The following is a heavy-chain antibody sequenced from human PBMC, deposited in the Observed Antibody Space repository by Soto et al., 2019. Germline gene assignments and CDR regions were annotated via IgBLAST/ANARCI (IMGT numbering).Heavy chain of an antibody. CDR2: ISDSGDTT. V-gene: IGHV3-23*01. J-gene: IGHJ4*02. CDR3: AKDKPGTTSFDD. Sequence: EVQLLESGGGLVQPGGSLRLSCAASAFTISRYAMSWVRQAPGKGLEWVSAISDSGDTTHYADSVKGRFTISRDTSKSTLYLQMNTPRAEDTAVYYCAKDKPGTTSFDDWGQGTLVIVSS. D-gene: IGHD1-1*01. CDR1: AFTISRYA.